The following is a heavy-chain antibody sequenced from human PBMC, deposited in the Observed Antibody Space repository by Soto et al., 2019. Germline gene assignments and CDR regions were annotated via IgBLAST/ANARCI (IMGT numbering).Heavy chain of an antibody. J-gene: IGHJ6*02. Sequence: EVQLVESGGGLVKPGGSLRLSCAASGFTFSSYSMNWVRQAPGTRLEWVSSISNRSRYIYYADSVKGRFTISRDNAKNFPYLQMNSLRAEDTAVYYCATSGGYHYGMDVWGQGTTVPVSS. CDR3: ATSGGYHYGMDV. CDR1: GFTFSSYS. V-gene: IGHV3-21*01. D-gene: IGHD2-15*01. CDR2: ISNRSRYI.